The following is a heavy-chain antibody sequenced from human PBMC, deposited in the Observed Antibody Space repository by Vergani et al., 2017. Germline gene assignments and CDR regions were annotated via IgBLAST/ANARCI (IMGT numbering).Heavy chain of an antibody. CDR3: ASNRAAAGNSPFDY. Sequence: EVHLLESGGGLVQSGGSLRLSCAASGFTFSNSAVSWVRQAPGRGLAWVSSISGPGLSTYYADSVKGRFSISRDNSKNTVFLQMHSLRAEDTAIYYCASNRAAAGNSPFDYWGQGTLVTVSS. CDR2: ISGPGLST. CDR1: GFTFSNSA. V-gene: IGHV3-23*01. J-gene: IGHJ4*02. D-gene: IGHD6-13*01.